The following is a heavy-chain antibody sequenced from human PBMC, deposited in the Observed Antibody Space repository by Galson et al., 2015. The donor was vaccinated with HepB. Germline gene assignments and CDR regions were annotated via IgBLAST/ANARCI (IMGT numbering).Heavy chain of an antibody. J-gene: IGHJ6*02. D-gene: IGHD7-27*01. V-gene: IGHV3-30*18. CDR1: GFTFSSYG. CDR2: VSYDGSVQ. CDR3: GKELGNTSAWDQQFFFFGMDV. Sequence: LRLSCAASGFTFSSYGMHWVRQAPGKGLEWVAIVSYDGSVQYFGNSVKGRFTISRDNSKNTLYLQMNGLRLEDTAGYYCGKELGNTSAWDQQFFFFGMDVWGQGTTVTVSS.